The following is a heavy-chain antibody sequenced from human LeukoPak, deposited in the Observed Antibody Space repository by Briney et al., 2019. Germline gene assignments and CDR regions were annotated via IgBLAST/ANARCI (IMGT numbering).Heavy chain of an antibody. CDR2: ISAYNGNT. J-gene: IGHJ4*02. CDR3: ARVAELRYFDWLSKRSNFDY. CDR1: GYTFTSYG. V-gene: IGHV1-18*01. D-gene: IGHD3-9*01. Sequence: ASVKVSCKASGYTFTSYGISWVRQAPGQGLEWMGWISAYNGNTNYAQRLQGRVTMTTDTSTSTAYMELRSLRSDDTAVYYCARVAELRYFDWLSKRSNFDYWGQGTLVTVSS.